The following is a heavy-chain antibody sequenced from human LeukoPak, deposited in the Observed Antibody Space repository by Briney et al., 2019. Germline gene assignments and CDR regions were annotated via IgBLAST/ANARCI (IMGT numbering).Heavy chain of an antibody. CDR2: IDSYGTSA. CDR1: GFSFTYYA. Sequence: GGSLRLSCAASGFSFTYYAMHWVRQAPGKGLEYVSAIDSYGTSAFYADSVKGRFSVSRDNSKNTLYLQMGSLRADDMALYYCARAHPSGHNYGPLDYWGQGTLVTVSS. V-gene: IGHV3-64*02. J-gene: IGHJ4*02. D-gene: IGHD5-18*01. CDR3: ARAHPSGHNYGPLDY.